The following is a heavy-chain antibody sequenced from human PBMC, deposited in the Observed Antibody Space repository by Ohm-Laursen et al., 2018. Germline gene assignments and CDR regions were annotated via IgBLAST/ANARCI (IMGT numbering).Heavy chain of an antibody. CDR3: AKDQDNWTDTPSAFDI. D-gene: IGHD1-20*01. J-gene: IGHJ3*02. V-gene: IGHV3-23*01. CDR2: ISWNSGST. CDR1: GFTFADYD. Sequence: SLRLSCAASGFTFADYDMHWVRQAPGKGLEWVSVISWNSGSTYYADSVKGRFTISRDNSKNTLYLQMNSLRAEDTAVYYCAKDQDNWTDTPSAFDIWGQGTMVTVSS.